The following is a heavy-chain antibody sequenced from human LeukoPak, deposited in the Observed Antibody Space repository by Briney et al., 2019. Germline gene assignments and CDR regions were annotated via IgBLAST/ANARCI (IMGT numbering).Heavy chain of an antibody. D-gene: IGHD1-26*01. CDR2: IYYIGST. V-gene: IGHV4-39*07. CDR1: GGSIGSSSYY. J-gene: IGHJ4*02. Sequence: PSETLSLTCTVSGGSIGSSSYYWVGIRKPPGKGLEWIGSIYYIGSTYYNPSLKSRVTISVDTSKNQFSLKLSSVTAADTAVYYCARDWRELYFDYWGQGTLVTVSS. CDR3: ARDWRELYFDY.